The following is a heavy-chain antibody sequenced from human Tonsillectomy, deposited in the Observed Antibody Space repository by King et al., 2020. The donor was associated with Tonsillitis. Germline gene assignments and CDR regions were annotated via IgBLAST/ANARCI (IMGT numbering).Heavy chain of an antibody. V-gene: IGHV4-59*01. D-gene: IGHD3-10*01. CDR2: IYYSGST. J-gene: IGHJ6*02. Sequence: VQLQESGPGLVKPSETLSLTCTVSGGSISSYYWSWIRQPPGKGLEWMGYIYYSGSTNYNPSLKSRVTISVDTSKNQFSLKLSSVTAADTAVYYCARDGDYGSGSPPFPYYYYGMDVWGQGTTVTVSS. CDR1: GGSISSYY. CDR3: ARDGDYGSGSPPFPYYYYGMDV.